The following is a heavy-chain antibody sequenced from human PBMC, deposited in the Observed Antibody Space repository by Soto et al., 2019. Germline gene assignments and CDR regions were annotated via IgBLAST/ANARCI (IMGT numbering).Heavy chain of an antibody. J-gene: IGHJ4*01. Sequence: QVQLQESGPGLMKPSETLSLTCDVSGDSISTYYWSWIRQPPGKGLEGIGYVYYSGSTLYNPSLESRVTLSIDTSKKQGSLKLSSVIAADTAVYYCARTRMIESRIDYWGNGTLVTVSS. CDR1: GDSISTYY. V-gene: IGHV4-59*01. D-gene: IGHD2-21*01. CDR3: ARTRMIESRIDY. CDR2: VYYSGST.